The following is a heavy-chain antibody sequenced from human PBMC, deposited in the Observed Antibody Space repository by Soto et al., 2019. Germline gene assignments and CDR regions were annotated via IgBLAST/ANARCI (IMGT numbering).Heavy chain of an antibody. CDR1: GFTFSSYW. Sequence: GGSLRLSCAASGFTFSSYWMSWVRQAPGKGLEWVANIKQDGSEKYYVDSVKGRFTISRDNAKNSLYLQMNSLRAEDTAVYYCARDLPLTDFWSGPILDNWFDPWGQGTLVTVSS. CDR3: ARDLPLTDFWSGPILDNWFDP. CDR2: IKQDGSEK. D-gene: IGHD3-3*01. V-gene: IGHV3-7*05. J-gene: IGHJ5*02.